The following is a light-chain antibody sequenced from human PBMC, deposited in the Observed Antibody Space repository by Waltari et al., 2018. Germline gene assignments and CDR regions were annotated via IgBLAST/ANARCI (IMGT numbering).Light chain of an antibody. Sequence: AIQVTQSPSSLSASVGDRVTITCRASQGIRNDLAWYQQKPGSSPKLLIYAASNLQNGLPSRFSGSGSCTDFTLTISSLQPEDFATYYCLQDYNFPWTFGQGTKVEIK. CDR1: QGIRND. CDR3: LQDYNFPWT. J-gene: IGKJ1*01. V-gene: IGKV1-6*01. CDR2: AAS.